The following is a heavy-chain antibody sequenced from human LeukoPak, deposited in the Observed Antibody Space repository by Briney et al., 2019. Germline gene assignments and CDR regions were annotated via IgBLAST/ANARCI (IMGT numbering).Heavy chain of an antibody. CDR3: ATYRQVLLPFES. Sequence: GGTRGLSLKVSGLTFSTFAMIWVRQPPGKGLEWVSSIFPSGGEIHYADSVRGRFTISRDNSKSTLSLQMNSLRAEDTAIYYCATYRQVLLPFESWGQGTLVTVSS. CDR1: GLTFSTFA. D-gene: IGHD2-8*02. J-gene: IGHJ4*02. CDR2: IFPSGGEI. V-gene: IGHV3-23*01.